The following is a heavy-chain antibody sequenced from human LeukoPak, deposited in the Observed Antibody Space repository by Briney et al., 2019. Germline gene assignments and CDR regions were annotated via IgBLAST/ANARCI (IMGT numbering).Heavy chain of an antibody. V-gene: IGHV3-20*04. J-gene: IGHJ6*03. CDR2: INWNGVST. Sequence: GGSLRLSCAASGFTFDDYGMTWVRQAPGKGLEWVSGINWNGVSTGYADSVKGRFTISRDNAKNSLYLQMNSLRAEDTALCYCARSPRIIIVRGLISYYYYMDVWGKGTTVTVSS. CDR1: GFTFDDYG. D-gene: IGHD3-10*01. CDR3: ARSPRIIIVRGLISYYYYMDV.